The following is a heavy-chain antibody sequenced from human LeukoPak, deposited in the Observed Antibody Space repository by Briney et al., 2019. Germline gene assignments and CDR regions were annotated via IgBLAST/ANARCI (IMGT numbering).Heavy chain of an antibody. CDR1: GYSISSGYY. CDR3: ARFESTSGRGFDP. D-gene: IGHD2-2*01. Sequence: SETLSLTCAVSGYSISSGYYWGWIRQPPGQGLEWIGTISHSGTTYYNPSLRSRVTISLDTSENQFSLKLYSVTAADTAVYYCARFESTSGRGFDPWGQGTLVTVSS. CDR2: ISHSGTT. J-gene: IGHJ5*02. V-gene: IGHV4-38-2*01.